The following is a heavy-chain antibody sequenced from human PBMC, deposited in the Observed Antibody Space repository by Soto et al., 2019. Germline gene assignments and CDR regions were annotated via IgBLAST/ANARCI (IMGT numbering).Heavy chain of an antibody. V-gene: IGHV1-69*01. CDR1: GVSFNNNG. Sequence: QVQLVQSGAEVKKPGSSVTVSCKTSGVSFNNNGIGWVRPAPGHRLGWMGGVSPPVRTSNYARKFQGRISITAGASTGTVNMELSSLTSEDTAQYYCARVLYYGSGSYSPYGMDVWGQGTTVTVSS. J-gene: IGHJ6*02. CDR3: ARVLYYGSGSYSPYGMDV. D-gene: IGHD3-10*01. CDR2: VSPPVRTS.